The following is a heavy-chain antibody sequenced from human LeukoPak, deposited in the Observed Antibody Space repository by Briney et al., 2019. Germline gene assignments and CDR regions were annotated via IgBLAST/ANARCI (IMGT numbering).Heavy chain of an antibody. D-gene: IGHD6-19*01. CDR3: ARETTLAGFASGLGFNY. V-gene: IGHV4-59*01. J-gene: IGHJ4*02. Sequence: SETLSLTCTVSGASISSWYWSWIRQPPGKGLEWIGYIYGSGNTNYNPSLKSRITMSIDTSKNQFSLELTSVTAADTATYYCARETTLAGFASGLGFNYWGQGILVTVSS. CDR1: GASISSWY. CDR2: IYGSGNT.